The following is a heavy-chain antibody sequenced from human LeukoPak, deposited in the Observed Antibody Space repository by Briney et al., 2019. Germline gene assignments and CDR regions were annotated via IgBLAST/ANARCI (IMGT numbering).Heavy chain of an antibody. J-gene: IGHJ4*02. CDR2: IYTSGST. D-gene: IGHD1-26*01. CDR1: GGSISSGSYY. Sequence: SETLSLTCTVSGGSISSGSYYWSWIRQPAGKGLEWIGRIYTSGSTNYNPSLKSRVTISVDTSKNQFSLKLSSVTAADTAVYYCATLSRGGELLPNYYFDYWGQGTLVTVSS. CDR3: ATLSRGGELLPNYYFDY. V-gene: IGHV4-61*02.